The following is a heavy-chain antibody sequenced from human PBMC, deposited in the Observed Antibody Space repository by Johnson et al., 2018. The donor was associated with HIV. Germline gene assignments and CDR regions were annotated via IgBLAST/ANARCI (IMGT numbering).Heavy chain of an antibody. CDR2: IYSGGSP. D-gene: IGHD1-14*01. V-gene: IGHV3-66*01. J-gene: IGHJ3*02. Sequence: VQLVESGGGLVQPGGSLRLSCAASGFTVSSNYMSWVRQAPGKGLEWASVIYSGGSPYYADSVKGRFTISRDNAKNSLYLQMNSLRAEDTAVYYCATRDPTHRPGVFDIWGQGTMVTISS. CDR3: ATRDPTHRPGVFDI. CDR1: GFTVSSNY.